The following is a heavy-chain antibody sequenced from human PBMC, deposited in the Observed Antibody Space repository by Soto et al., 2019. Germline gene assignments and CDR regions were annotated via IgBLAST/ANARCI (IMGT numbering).Heavy chain of an antibody. Sequence: ASVKVSCKGSGFTFTSYGFTWVRQAPGQGLEWMGWISANNGHTNYAQKLQGRVTMTTDTSISTAYMELSRLRSDDTAVYYCARSHVLRYFDWLPEINDAFDIWGQGTMVTVSS. CDR2: ISANNGHT. CDR3: ARSHVLRYFDWLPEINDAFDI. D-gene: IGHD3-9*01. V-gene: IGHV1-18*01. CDR1: GFTFTSYG. J-gene: IGHJ3*02.